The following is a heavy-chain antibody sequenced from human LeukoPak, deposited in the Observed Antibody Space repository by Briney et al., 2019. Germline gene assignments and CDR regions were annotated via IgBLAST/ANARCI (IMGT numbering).Heavy chain of an antibody. V-gene: IGHV3-23*01. J-gene: IGHJ3*02. CDR3: AKGILTGYYAQDGAFDI. Sequence: GGSLRLSCAASGFTFSSYAMSWVRQAPGKGLEWVSAISGSGGSTYYADSVKGRFTISRDNSKNTLYLQMNSLRAEDTAVYYCAKGILTGYYAQDGAFDIWGQGTMVTVSS. CDR1: GFTFSSYA. D-gene: IGHD3-9*01. CDR2: ISGSGGST.